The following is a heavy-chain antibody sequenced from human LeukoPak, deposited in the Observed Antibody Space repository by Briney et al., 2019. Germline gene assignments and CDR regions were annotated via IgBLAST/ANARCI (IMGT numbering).Heavy chain of an antibody. D-gene: IGHD3-22*01. J-gene: IGHJ5*02. V-gene: IGHV3-74*01. CDR2: INSDGSST. CDR3: ARDLNFAGYYDSNWFDP. Sequence: GGSLRLSCAASGFTFSSYWMHWVRQAPGKGLVWVSRINSDGSSTDYADSVKGRFTISRDNAKNTLYLQMNSLRAEDTAVYYCARDLNFAGYYDSNWFDPWGQGTLVTVSS. CDR1: GFTFSSYW.